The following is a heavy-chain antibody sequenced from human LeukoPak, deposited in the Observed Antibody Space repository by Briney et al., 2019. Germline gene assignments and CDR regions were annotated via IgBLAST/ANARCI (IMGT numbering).Heavy chain of an antibody. J-gene: IGHJ4*02. Sequence: SETLSLTCTVSGGSISSYYWSWIRQPPGKGLEWIGYIYYSGSTNYNPSLKSRVTISVDTSKNQFSLKLSSVTAADTAVYYCARFPILYYYDSSGPYWGQGTLVTASS. V-gene: IGHV4-59*01. CDR2: IYYSGST. CDR3: ARFPILYYYDSSGPY. D-gene: IGHD3-22*01. CDR1: GGSISSYY.